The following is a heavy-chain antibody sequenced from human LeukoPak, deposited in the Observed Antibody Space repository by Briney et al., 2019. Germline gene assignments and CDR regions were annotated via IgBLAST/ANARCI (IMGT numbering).Heavy chain of an antibody. J-gene: IGHJ4*02. CDR1: GYTFTSYA. CDR3: ARQTSSWYYFDY. Sequence: ASVKVSCKASGYTFTSYAMHWVRQAPGQRLEWMGWINAGNGNTKYSQKFQGRVTITRDTSASTAYMELSSLRSEDTAAYYCARQTSSWYYFDYWGQGTLVTVSS. CDR2: INAGNGNT. D-gene: IGHD6-13*01. V-gene: IGHV1-3*01.